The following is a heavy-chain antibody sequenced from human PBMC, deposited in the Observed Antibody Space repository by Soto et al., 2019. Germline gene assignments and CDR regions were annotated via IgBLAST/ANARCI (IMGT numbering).Heavy chain of an antibody. CDR1: GFTFSSYW. Sequence: GGSLRLSCAASGFTFSSYWMHWVRQAPGKGLVWVSRINSDGSSTSYADSVKGRFTISRDNAKNTLYLQMNSLRAEDTAVYYCAREMRYFDWLTYNWFDPWGQGTLVTVSS. CDR2: INSDGSST. V-gene: IGHV3-74*01. D-gene: IGHD3-9*01. CDR3: AREMRYFDWLTYNWFDP. J-gene: IGHJ5*02.